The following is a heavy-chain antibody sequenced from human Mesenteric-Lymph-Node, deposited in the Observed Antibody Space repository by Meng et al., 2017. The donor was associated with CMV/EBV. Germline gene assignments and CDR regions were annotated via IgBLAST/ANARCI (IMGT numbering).Heavy chain of an antibody. CDR3: ARDRGGSSWCDY. J-gene: IGHJ4*02. V-gene: IGHV3-23*01. CDR1: GFPFSSYA. D-gene: IGHD6-13*01. CDR2: ISDSGGDT. Sequence: CAASGFPFSSYAMAWVRQAPGKGLEWVSTISDSGGDTYYADSVKSRFTISRDNSKHTLDLQMKSLRAEDTALYYCARDRGGSSWCDYWGQGTLVTVSS.